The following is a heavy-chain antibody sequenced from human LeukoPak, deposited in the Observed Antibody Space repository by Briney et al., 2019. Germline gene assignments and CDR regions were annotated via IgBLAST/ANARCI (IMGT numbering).Heavy chain of an antibody. Sequence: ASVKVSCKASAYTFIDYFVHWVRQAPGQGLEWMGWINPKNGVTSYAQKFQDRITLSRDTSINTAYLEMRSLRSDDTAIFYCARVEFDSSGYYLAYWGQGTLVTVSS. CDR3: ARVEFDSSGYYLAY. V-gene: IGHV1-2*02. D-gene: IGHD3-22*01. J-gene: IGHJ4*02. CDR1: AYTFIDYF. CDR2: INPKNGVT.